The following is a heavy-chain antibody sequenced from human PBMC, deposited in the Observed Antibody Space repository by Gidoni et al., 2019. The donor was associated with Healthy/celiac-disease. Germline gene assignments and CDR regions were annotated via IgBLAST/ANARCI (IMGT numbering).Heavy chain of an antibody. D-gene: IGHD6-13*01. CDR3: ARSPSSSSWYGVGY. CDR1: GSTVTGYY. J-gene: IGHJ4*02. CDR2: INPNSGGT. V-gene: IGHV1-2*02. Sequence: QVQLLQSVAEVKKPGASVKVSCKAYGSTVTGYYMHWVRQAPGQGFELMGWINPNSGGTKYAQKFQGRVTMTRDTSISTAYMELSRLRSDDTAVYYCARSPSSSSWYGVGYWGQGTLVTVSS.